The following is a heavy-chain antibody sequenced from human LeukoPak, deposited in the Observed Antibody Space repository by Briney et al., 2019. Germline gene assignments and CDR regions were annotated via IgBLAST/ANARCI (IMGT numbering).Heavy chain of an antibody. D-gene: IGHD2-15*01. J-gene: IGHJ6*03. CDR3: ARVLRYCSGGNCYSGGLGYMVV. CDR2: ISRSGSTK. V-gene: IGHV3-11*01. CDR1: GFSLSRNY. Sequence: GRSLRLSCAASGFSLSRNYMSWVPHAPGKGLEWVSSISRSGSTKKYADTVKGRYTISRDNTKNSLFLQINSLRAVDRAVYYCARVLRYCSGGNCYSGGLGYMVVWGNGTTVTIFS.